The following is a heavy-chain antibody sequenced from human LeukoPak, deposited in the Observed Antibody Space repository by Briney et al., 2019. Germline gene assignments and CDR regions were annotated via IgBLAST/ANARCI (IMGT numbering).Heavy chain of an antibody. CDR2: IIPIFGTA. J-gene: IGHJ4*02. CDR1: GGTFSSYA. V-gene: IGHV1-69*05. D-gene: IGHD3-3*01. CDR3: ARSGYDFWSGYSPSYFDY. Sequence: GASVKVSCKASGGTFSSYAISWVRQAPGQGLEWMGGIIPIFGTANYAQKLQGRVTMTTDTSTSTAYMELRSLRSDDTAVYYCARSGYDFWSGYSPSYFDYWGQGTLVAVSS.